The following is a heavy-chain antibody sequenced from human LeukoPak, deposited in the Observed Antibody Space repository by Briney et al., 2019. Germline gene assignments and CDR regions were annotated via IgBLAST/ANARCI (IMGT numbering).Heavy chain of an antibody. J-gene: IGHJ4*02. D-gene: IGHD3-3*01. Sequence: PGGSLRLSCAASGFTFSSHYMQWVRQAPRKGLVWVSGIKTDGSAPRYADSVKGRFTISRDNAKDTLYLQMNSLRAEDTAIYYCVRDKSAWAGDYWGQGTLVTVPS. CDR3: VRDKSAWAGDY. V-gene: IGHV3-74*01. CDR1: GFTFSSHY. CDR2: IKTDGSAP.